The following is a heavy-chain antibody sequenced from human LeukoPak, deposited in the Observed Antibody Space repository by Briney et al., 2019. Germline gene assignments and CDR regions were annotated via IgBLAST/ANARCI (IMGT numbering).Heavy chain of an antibody. CDR2: IYYSGST. J-gene: IGHJ3*02. V-gene: IGHV4-31*03. CDR3: ARDDYYDSSRAFDI. Sequence: SQTLSLTCTVSGGSISSGGYYWSWIRQHPGKGLEWIGYIYYSGSTYYNPSLKSRVTISLDTSKNQFSLKLSSVTAADTAAYYCARDDYYDSSRAFDIWGQGTMVTVSS. D-gene: IGHD3-22*01. CDR1: GGSISSGGYY.